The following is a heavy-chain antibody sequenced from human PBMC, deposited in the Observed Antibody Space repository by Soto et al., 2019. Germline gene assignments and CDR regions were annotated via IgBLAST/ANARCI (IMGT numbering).Heavy chain of an antibody. Sequence: PSETLSLTCTVSGGSISSGGYYWSWIRQHPGKGLEWIGYIYYSGSTYYNPSLKSRVTISVDTSKNQFSLKLSSVTAADTAVYYCARDRAGIAAAGRWFDPWGQGTLVTVSS. D-gene: IGHD6-13*01. V-gene: IGHV4-31*03. J-gene: IGHJ5*02. CDR3: ARDRAGIAAAGRWFDP. CDR1: GGSISSGGYY. CDR2: IYYSGST.